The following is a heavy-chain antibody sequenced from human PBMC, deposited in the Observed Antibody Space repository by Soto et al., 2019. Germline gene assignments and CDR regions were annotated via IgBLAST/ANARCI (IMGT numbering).Heavy chain of an antibody. V-gene: IGHV4-61*01. CDR1: GGSVSSGSYY. CDR2: IYYSGST. J-gene: IGHJ4*02. Sequence: PSETLSLTCTVSGGSVSSGSYYWSWIRQPPGKGLEWIGYIYYSGSTNYNPSLKSRVTISVDTSKNQFSLKLSSVTAADTAVYYCARGTYYYDSGFDYWGQGTLVTVSS. CDR3: ARGTYYYDSGFDY. D-gene: IGHD3-22*01.